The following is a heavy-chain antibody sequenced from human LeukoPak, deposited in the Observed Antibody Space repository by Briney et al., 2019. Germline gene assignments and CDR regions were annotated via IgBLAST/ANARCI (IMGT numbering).Heavy chain of an antibody. V-gene: IGHV3-30*02. CDR2: IRYDGSNK. J-gene: IGHJ3*01. Sequence: GGSLRLSCAASGFTFSSYGMHWVRQAPGKGLEWVAFIRYDGSNKYYADSVKGRFTISRDNSKNTLYLQLHSLRADDTAVYYCATKAVPRPRLYDAFDFWGQGTVVTVSS. D-gene: IGHD2-2*02. CDR3: ATKAVPRPRLYDAFDF. CDR1: GFTFSSYG.